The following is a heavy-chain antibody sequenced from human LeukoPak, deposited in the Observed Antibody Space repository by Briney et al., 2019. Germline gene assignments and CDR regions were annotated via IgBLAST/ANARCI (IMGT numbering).Heavy chain of an antibody. D-gene: IGHD3-16*01. J-gene: IGHJ4*02. CDR2: IYTSGST. CDR1: GGSISSGSYY. CDR3: ARGWGARFDY. V-gene: IGHV4-61*02. Sequence: PSQTLSLACTVSGGSISSGSYYWSWIRQPAGKGLEWIGRIYTSGSTNYNPSLKSRVTISVDTSKNQFSLKLSSVTAADTAVYYCARGWGARFDYWGQGTLVTVSS.